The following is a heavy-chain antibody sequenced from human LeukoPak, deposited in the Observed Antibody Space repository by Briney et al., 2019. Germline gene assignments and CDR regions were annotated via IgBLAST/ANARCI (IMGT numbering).Heavy chain of an antibody. CDR2: IKQDGSEK. Sequence: PGGSLRLSCAASGFTFSSYWMSWVRQAPGKGLEWVANIKQDGSEKYYVDSVKGRFTISRDNSKNMLYLQMNSLRAEDTAVYYCARSLRVRGVPDYMDVWGKGTTVIISS. D-gene: IGHD3-10*02. V-gene: IGHV3-7*03. CDR3: ARSLRVRGVPDYMDV. J-gene: IGHJ6*03. CDR1: GFTFSSYW.